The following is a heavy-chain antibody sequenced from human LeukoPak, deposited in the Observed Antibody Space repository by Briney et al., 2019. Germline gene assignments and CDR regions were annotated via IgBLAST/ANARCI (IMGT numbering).Heavy chain of an antibody. J-gene: IGHJ4*02. V-gene: IGHV3-23*01. CDR1: GFTFSSYA. D-gene: IGHD6-19*01. CDR3: AKATSGWYDY. Sequence: GGSLRLSCAASGFTFSSYAMSWVRQAPGKGLEWVSAISGSGGSTYYADSVKGRLTISRDSSKNTLYLQMNSLRAEDTAVYYCAKATSGWYDYWGQGTLVTVSS. CDR2: ISGSGGST.